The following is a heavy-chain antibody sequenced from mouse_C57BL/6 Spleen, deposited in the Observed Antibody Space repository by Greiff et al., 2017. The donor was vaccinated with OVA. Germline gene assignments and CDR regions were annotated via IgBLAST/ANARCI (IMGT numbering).Heavy chain of an antibody. CDR2: IYPGSGST. V-gene: IGHV1-55*01. Sequence: QVQLQQPGAELVKPGASVKMSCKASGYTFTSYWITWVKQRPGQGLEWIGDIYPGSGSTNYNEKFKSKATLTVDTSSSTAYMQLNSRTSEDSAVYYCARSPLITTVRWYFDVWGTGTTVTVSS. J-gene: IGHJ1*03. CDR1: GYTFTSYW. CDR3: ARSPLITTVRWYFDV. D-gene: IGHD1-1*01.